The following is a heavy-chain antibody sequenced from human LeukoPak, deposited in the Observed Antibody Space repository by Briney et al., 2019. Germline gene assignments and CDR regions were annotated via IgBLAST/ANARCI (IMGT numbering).Heavy chain of an antibody. CDR1: GGSISSHY. CDR3: ARAYGTTDYFDY. Sequence: SETLSLTCTVSGGSISSHYWSWIRQPPGNGLEWIGYIYYSGSTNYNPSLKSRVTISVDTSKNQFSLKLSSVTAADTAVYYCARAYGTTDYFDYWGQGTLVTVSS. CDR2: IYYSGST. J-gene: IGHJ4*02. V-gene: IGHV4-59*11. D-gene: IGHD1-1*01.